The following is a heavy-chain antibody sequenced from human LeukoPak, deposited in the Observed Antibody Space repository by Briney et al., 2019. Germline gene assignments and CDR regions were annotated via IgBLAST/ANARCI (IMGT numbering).Heavy chain of an antibody. J-gene: IGHJ4*02. D-gene: IGHD6-19*01. CDR2: ISGSTSYI. Sequence: PWGSLRLSCAASGFIFNTYSMNWVSQAPGKGLEWVSSISGSTSYIYYADSVKGRFTISRDNAKNSLYLLMNSLRAEDTALYYCARDARESSGRKFDYWGQGTLVTVSS. CDR3: ARDARESSGRKFDY. V-gene: IGHV3-21*01. CDR1: GFIFNTYS.